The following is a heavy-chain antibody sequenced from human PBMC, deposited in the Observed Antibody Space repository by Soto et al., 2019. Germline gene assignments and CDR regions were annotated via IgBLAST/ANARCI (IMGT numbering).Heavy chain of an antibody. Sequence: PSETLSLTCTVSGGSISSYYWSWIRQPPGKRLKWIGYIYYSGDTNYNPSLKSRVTISLDTSKNQFSLKLSSVTAADTAVYYCARGGYCSGGSCYWFDPWGQGTLVTV. V-gene: IGHV4-59*01. J-gene: IGHJ5*02. CDR2: IYYSGDT. CDR3: ARGGYCSGGSCYWFDP. D-gene: IGHD2-15*01. CDR1: GGSISSYY.